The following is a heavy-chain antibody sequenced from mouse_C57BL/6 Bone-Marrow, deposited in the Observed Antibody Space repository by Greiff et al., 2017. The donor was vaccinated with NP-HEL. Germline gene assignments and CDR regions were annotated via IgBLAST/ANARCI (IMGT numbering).Heavy chain of an antibody. V-gene: IGHV1-81*01. J-gene: IGHJ3*01. CDR2: IYPRSGNT. D-gene: IGHD2-4*01. Sequence: QVQLKESGAELARPGASVKLSCKASGYTFTSYGISWVKQRTGQGLEWIGEIYPRSGNTYYNEKFKGKATLTADKSSSTAYMELRSLTSEDSAVYFCAYDYAWFAYWGQGTLVTVSA. CDR1: GYTFTSYG. CDR3: AYDYAWFAY.